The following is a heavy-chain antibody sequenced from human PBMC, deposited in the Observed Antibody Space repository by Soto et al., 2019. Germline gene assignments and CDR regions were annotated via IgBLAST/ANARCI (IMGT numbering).Heavy chain of an antibody. CDR2: ISSSSSYI. D-gene: IGHD3-3*01. V-gene: IGHV3-21*01. J-gene: IGHJ4*02. Sequence: GGSLRLSCAASGFTFSSYSMNWVRQAPGKGLEWVSSISSSSSYIYYADSVKGRFTISRDNAKNSLYLQMNSLRAEDTAVYYCARDRVGDFWFDYWGQGTLVTVSS. CDR1: GFTFSSYS. CDR3: ARDRVGDFWFDY.